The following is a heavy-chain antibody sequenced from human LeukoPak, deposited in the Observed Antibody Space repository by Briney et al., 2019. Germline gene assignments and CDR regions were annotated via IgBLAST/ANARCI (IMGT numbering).Heavy chain of an antibody. D-gene: IGHD1-26*01. J-gene: IGHJ1*01. CDR1: GFTLDDYG. Sequence: GGSRRLSCAASGFTLDDYGMHWVRQAPGKGLEWVSGISWKSGSIAYADSVKGRFTISRDNAKNSLYLQMNSLRAEDTAVYYCASATTGSYYDIAYFQHWGQGTLVTVSS. CDR2: ISWKSGSI. V-gene: IGHV3-9*01. CDR3: ASATTGSYYDIAYFQH.